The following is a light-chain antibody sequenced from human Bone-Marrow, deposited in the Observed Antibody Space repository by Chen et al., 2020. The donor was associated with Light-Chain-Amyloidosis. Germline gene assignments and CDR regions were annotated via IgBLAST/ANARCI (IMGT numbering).Light chain of an antibody. CDR1: DLPTKY. V-gene: IGLV3-25*03. Sequence: YELTQTPSVAVSPGQTARITCSGDDLPTKYAYWYQQNPGEAPVLVIHRDTERPSGISERFSGSSSGTTATLTISGVQAEDEADYHCQSADSSGTYEVIFGGGTKLTVL. J-gene: IGLJ2*01. CDR2: RDT. CDR3: QSADSSGTYEVI.